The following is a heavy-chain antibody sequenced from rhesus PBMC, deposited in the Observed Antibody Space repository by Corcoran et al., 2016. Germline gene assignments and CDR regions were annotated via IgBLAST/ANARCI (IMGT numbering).Heavy chain of an antibody. CDR3: ARRYCSRGVCYFDY. V-gene: IGHV4-76*01. J-gene: IGHJ4*01. D-gene: IGHD2-39*01. CDR2: IFGSSGST. CDR1: GGSISGGYD. Sequence: QVQLQESGPGLVKSSETLSLTCAVSGGSISGGYDWSWLRQPPGKGLEWIGQIFGSSGSTNYNPARNNRVTISKETSKNQFSLKLSSVTAADTAVYYCARRYCSRGVCYFDYWGQGVLVTVSS.